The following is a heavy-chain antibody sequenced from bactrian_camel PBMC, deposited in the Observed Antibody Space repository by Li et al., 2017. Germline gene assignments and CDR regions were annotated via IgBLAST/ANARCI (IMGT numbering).Heavy chain of an antibody. J-gene: IGHJ4*01. CDR2: ISTHGST. V-gene: IGHV3S53*01. CDR3: AAEGPPYCLQALRVPESDYKY. CDR1: GFMSNSCG. Sequence: QLVESGGGSVQAGGSLRLSCTFPGFMSNSCGMDWYRQAAGKQREWVSSISTHGSTTYTDSVKGRFTISKDNERNTLALRMNSLKPEDSAMYYCAAEGPPYCLQALRVPESDYKYWGQGTQVTVS. D-gene: IGHD3*01.